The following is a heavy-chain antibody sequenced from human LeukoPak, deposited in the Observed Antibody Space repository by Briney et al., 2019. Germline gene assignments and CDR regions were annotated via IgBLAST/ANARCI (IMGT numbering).Heavy chain of an antibody. V-gene: IGHV4-30-4*07. CDR2: IYHSGST. CDR1: GGSISSGGYS. D-gene: IGHD3-22*01. J-gene: IGHJ3*02. CDR3: ARPYYDSSGYCHDAFDI. Sequence: TPSQTLSLTCAVSGGSISSGGYSWSWIRQPPGKGLEWIGYIYHSGSTYYNPSLKSRVTMSVDTSKNQFSLKLSSVTAADTAVYYCARPYYDSSGYCHDAFDIWGQGTMVTVSS.